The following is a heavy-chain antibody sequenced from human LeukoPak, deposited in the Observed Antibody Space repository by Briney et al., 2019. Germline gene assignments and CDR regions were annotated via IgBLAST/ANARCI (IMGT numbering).Heavy chain of an antibody. CDR1: GYSFTSYW. CDR2: IYPGDSDT. CDR3: ARRGSPGGDSLGWFDP. Sequence: GESLKISCKGSGYSFTSYWIGWVRQMPEKGLEWMGIIYPGDSDTRYGPSFQGQVTISADKSISTAYLQWSSLKASDTAIYYCARRGSPGGDSLGWFDPWGQGTLVTVSS. J-gene: IGHJ5*02. V-gene: IGHV5-51*01. D-gene: IGHD2-21*02.